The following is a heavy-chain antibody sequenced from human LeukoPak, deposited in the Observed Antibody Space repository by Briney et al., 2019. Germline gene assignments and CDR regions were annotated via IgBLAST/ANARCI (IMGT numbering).Heavy chain of an antibody. D-gene: IGHD6-19*01. V-gene: IGHV3-23*01. CDR1: GFTFSSYA. CDR3: AKYFGSGWQMIFDY. J-gene: IGHJ4*02. Sequence: GGSLRLSCAASGFTFSSYAMTWVRQAPGKGLEWVSAINDGGDRTYYADSVKGRFTISRDNSKNALYLQMNSVRADDTAVYYCAKYFGSGWQMIFDYWGQGTLVTVSS. CDR2: INDGGDRT.